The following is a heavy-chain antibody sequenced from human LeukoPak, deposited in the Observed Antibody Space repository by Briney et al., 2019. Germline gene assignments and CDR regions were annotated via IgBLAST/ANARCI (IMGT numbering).Heavy chain of an antibody. V-gene: IGHV4-34*01. CDR1: GGSISSYY. CDR3: ALYYYGSGFENWFDP. CDR2: INHSGST. D-gene: IGHD3-10*01. Sequence: KPSETLSLTCTVSGGSISSYYWSWIRQPPGKGLEWIGEINHSGSTNYNPSLKSRVTISVDTSKNQFSLKLSSVTAADTAVYYCALYYYGSGFENWFDPWGQGTLVTVSS. J-gene: IGHJ5*02.